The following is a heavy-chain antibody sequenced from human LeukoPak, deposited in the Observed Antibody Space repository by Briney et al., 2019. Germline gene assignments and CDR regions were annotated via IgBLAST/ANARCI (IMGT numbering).Heavy chain of an antibody. J-gene: IGHJ1*01. CDR1: GFTFSGSA. V-gene: IGHV3-73*01. CDR2: IRSKANSYAT. Sequence: PGGSLRLSCAASGFTFSGSAMHWVRQASGKGLEWVGRIRSKANSYATAYAASVKGRFTISRDDSKNTAYLQMNSLKTEDTAVYYCAKPKVAAAGILAEYFQHWGQGTLVTVSS. CDR3: AKPKVAAAGILAEYFQH. D-gene: IGHD6-13*01.